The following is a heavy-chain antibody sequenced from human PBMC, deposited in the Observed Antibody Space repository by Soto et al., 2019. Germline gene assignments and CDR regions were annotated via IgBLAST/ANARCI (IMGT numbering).Heavy chain of an antibody. CDR3: ARADGAVVVLYYYYGMDV. J-gene: IGHJ6*02. CDR1: GFTFSSYS. D-gene: IGHD2-15*01. V-gene: IGHV3-48*02. CDR2: ISSSSSTI. Sequence: PGGSLRLSCAASGFTFSSYSMNWVRQAPGKGLEWVSYISSSSSTIYYADSVKGRFTISRDNAKNSLYLQMNSLRDEDTAVYYCARADGAVVVLYYYYGMDVWGQGTTVTVSS.